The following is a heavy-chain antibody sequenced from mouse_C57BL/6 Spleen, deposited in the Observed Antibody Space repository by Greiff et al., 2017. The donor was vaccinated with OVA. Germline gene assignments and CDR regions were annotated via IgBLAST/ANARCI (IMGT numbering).Heavy chain of an antibody. D-gene: IGHD1-1*01. V-gene: IGHV1-19*01. CDR1: GYTFTDYY. Sequence: EVKLQESGPVLVKPGASVKMSCKASGYTFTDYYMNWVKQSHGKSLEWIGVINPYNGGTSYNQKFKGKATLTVDKSSSTAYMELNSLTSEDSAVYYCARAPITTVVAPHWYFDVWGTGTTVTVSS. CDR2: INPYNGGT. J-gene: IGHJ1*03. CDR3: ARAPITTVVAPHWYFDV.